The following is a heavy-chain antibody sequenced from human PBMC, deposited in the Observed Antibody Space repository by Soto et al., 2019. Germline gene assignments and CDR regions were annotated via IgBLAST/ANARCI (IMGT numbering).Heavy chain of an antibody. CDR3: ARGLDQPPVGLFFDA. Sequence: QVALVQSGAEVKNPGSSVKVSCKTSGGTFNTYLIDWVRQAPGQGLEWMGGIIPAFDATKYAQKFQDRVTITADTSTSTAYLELRTLTSDDTAVYYCARGLDQPPVGLFFDAWGQGTLVTVSS. V-gene: IGHV1-69*06. D-gene: IGHD1-26*01. CDR1: GGTFNTYL. CDR2: IIPAFDAT. J-gene: IGHJ4*02.